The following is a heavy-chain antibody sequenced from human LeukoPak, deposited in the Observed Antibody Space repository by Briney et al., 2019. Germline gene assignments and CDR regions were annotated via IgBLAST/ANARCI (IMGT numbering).Heavy chain of an antibody. Sequence: GGSLRLSCTASGFTFSSYSMNWVRQAPGKELEWVSSISTSSSYIYYADSVKGRFTISRDNSKNTLYLQMNSLRAEDAAVYYCARGKGYSYGYYKYWGQVVLVTVSS. V-gene: IGHV3-21*04. CDR3: ARGKGYSYGYYKY. D-gene: IGHD5-18*01. CDR1: GFTFSSYS. CDR2: ISTSSSYI. J-gene: IGHJ4*02.